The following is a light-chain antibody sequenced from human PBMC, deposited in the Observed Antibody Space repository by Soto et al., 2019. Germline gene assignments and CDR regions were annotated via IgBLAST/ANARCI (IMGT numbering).Light chain of an antibody. CDR3: QYYHTYS. CDR2: MAS. J-gene: IGKJ1*01. CDR1: QSVEHW. V-gene: IGKV1-5*03. Sequence: DLPMTQSPSTLSASVGDRVTITCRASQSVEHWLAWYQQRAGRAPKLLIYMASILESGVPSRFSGSGSGTEFTLTISSLQPDDFATYYCQYYHTYSFGQGTKVEIK.